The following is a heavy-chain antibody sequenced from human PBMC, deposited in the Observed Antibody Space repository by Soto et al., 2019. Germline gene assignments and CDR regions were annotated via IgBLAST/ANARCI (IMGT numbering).Heavy chain of an antibody. Sequence: QVTLKESGPVLVKPTETLTLTCTVSGISLNNERVGVSWIRQSPGKALEWLADIFSNDEKSYSTFLRNRLTISKDTSRVQVFLSMTNMDPVDTGTYFCARAIFRLGYCGSTRCYELDYWGQGTTVTVSS. D-gene: IGHD2-2*01. CDR3: ARAIFRLGYCGSTRCYELDY. J-gene: IGHJ4*02. V-gene: IGHV2-26*01. CDR1: GISLNNERVG. CDR2: IFSNDEK.